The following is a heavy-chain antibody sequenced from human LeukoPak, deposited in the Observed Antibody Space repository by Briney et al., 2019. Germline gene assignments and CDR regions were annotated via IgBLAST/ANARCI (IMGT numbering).Heavy chain of an antibody. CDR1: GFTFSSYD. CDR3: ARGKIGHYYGDYDGY. D-gene: IGHD4-17*01. J-gene: IGHJ4*02. Sequence: GGSLRLSCAASGFTFSSYDMNWVRQAPGKGLEWVSYISTISSTKYYADSVKGRFTISRDNAKNSLYLQMNSLRDEHTAVYYCARGKIGHYYGDYDGYWGQGTLVTVSS. V-gene: IGHV3-48*02. CDR2: ISTISSTK.